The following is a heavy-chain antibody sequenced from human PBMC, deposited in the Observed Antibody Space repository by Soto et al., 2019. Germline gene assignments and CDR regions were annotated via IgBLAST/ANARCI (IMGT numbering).Heavy chain of an antibody. CDR3: ARDLWGYCGTDCYPLDV. CDR2: IYYSGST. V-gene: IGHV4-31*03. Sequence: TSETLSLTCTVSGGSISSGTYHWTWIRQHPEKGLEWIGYIYYSGSTYYNPSLKSRVTISVDTSKNQFSLRLSSVTAADTAVYYCARDLWGYCGTDCYPLDVWGQGTTVTVSS. J-gene: IGHJ6*02. D-gene: IGHD2-21*02. CDR1: GGSISSGTYH.